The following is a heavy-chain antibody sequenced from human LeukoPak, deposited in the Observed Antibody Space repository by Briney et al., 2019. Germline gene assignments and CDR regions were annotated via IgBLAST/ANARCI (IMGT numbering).Heavy chain of an antibody. CDR2: ISGNGGNR. Sequence: GGSLRLSCSASGFTFSNYPMHWVRQAPRKGLEYVSGISGNGGNRNYANSVKGRFTISRDNSKNSLYLQMDSLRVEDMAVYFCAGSKSVLEHYWYFDLWGGGTLVTVSS. D-gene: IGHD4/OR15-4a*01. J-gene: IGHJ2*01. CDR1: GFTFSNYP. CDR3: AGSKSVLEHYWYFDL. V-gene: IGHV3-64*01.